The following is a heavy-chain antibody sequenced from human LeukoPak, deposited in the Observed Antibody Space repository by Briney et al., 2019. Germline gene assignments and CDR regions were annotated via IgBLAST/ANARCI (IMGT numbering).Heavy chain of an antibody. V-gene: IGHV3-64*02. Sequence: GGSLRLSRAASGFTFSSYAMHWVRQAPGKGLEYVSAISSNGGSTYYADSVKGRFTISRDNSKNTLYLQMGSLRAEDMAVYYCARGYCSSTSCYEGAFDIWGRGTMVTVSS. CDR1: GFTFSSYA. CDR2: ISSNGGST. CDR3: ARGYCSSTSCYEGAFDI. D-gene: IGHD2-2*01. J-gene: IGHJ3*02.